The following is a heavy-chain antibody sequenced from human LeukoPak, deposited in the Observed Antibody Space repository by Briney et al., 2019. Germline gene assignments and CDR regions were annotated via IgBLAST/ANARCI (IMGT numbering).Heavy chain of an antibody. CDR2: ISDSGSST. Sequence: GGSLRLSCAASGFTFSSYAMSWVCQAPGKGLEWVSAISDSGSSTYYTDSVKGRFTFSRDNSKNTLHLQMNSLRAEDTAVYYCTKDHGFYSSGWHPLFDHWGQGTLVTVTP. CDR1: GFTFSSYA. CDR3: TKDHGFYSSGWHPLFDH. D-gene: IGHD6-19*01. V-gene: IGHV3-23*01. J-gene: IGHJ4*02.